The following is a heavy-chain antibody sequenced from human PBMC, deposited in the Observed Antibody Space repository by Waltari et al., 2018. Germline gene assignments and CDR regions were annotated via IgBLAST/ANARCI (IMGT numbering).Heavy chain of an antibody. J-gene: IGHJ4*01. CDR1: GFTCRKYD. D-gene: IGHD2-21*01. V-gene: IGHV3-23*01. CDR3: AKPASYPMPLVINAYFDY. Sequence: EVQLLESGGALVEPGESMRLSCEAYGFTCRKYDRTWLRQVPGKGLDWVSHISTGGGITYDAVSVKGRFTIARDNSKNTLYLQLNCLRAEDTAVYFCAKPASYPMPLVINAYFDYWGHGTLVTVSS. CDR2: ISTGGGIT.